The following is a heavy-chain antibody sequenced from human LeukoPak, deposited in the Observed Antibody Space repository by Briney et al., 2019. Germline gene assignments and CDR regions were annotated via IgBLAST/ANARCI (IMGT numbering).Heavy chain of an antibody. D-gene: IGHD2-8*01. CDR1: GFTFSSYW. V-gene: IGHV3-53*01. Sequence: GGSLRLSCAASGFTFSSYWMSWVRQAPGKGLEWVSVVYRGDGTNYADSVKGRFTISRDNSKNTMYLQMNSLRAEDTAMYYCARRRGMGSLDYRGQGTLVTASS. CDR3: ARRRGMGSLDY. CDR2: VYRGDGT. J-gene: IGHJ4*02.